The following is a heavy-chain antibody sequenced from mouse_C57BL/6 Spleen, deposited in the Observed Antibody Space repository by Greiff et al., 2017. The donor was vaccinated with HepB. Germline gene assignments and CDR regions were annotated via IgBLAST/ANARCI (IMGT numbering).Heavy chain of an antibody. V-gene: IGHV5-4*01. CDR3: AGEGGGYYGSSYGYAMDY. CDR2: ISDGGSYT. D-gene: IGHD1-1*01. Sequence: DVQLVESGGGLVKPGGSLKLSCAASGFTFSSYAMSWVRQTPEKRLEWVATISDGGSYTYYPDNVKGRFTISRDNAKNNLYLQMSHLKSEDTAMYYGAGEGGGYYGSSYGYAMDYWGQGTSVTVSS. CDR1: GFTFSSYA. J-gene: IGHJ4*01.